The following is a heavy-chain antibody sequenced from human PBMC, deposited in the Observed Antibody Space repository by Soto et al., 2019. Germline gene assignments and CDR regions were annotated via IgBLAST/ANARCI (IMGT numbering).Heavy chain of an antibody. CDR2: IYYSGST. Sequence: SETLSLTCTVSGGSISSYYWSWIRQPPGKGLEWIGYIYYSGSTNYNPSLKSRVTISVDTSKNQFSLKLSSVTAADTAVYYCARLTIFGGSFFAIWGQGTMVTVSS. CDR1: GGSISSYY. J-gene: IGHJ3*02. D-gene: IGHD3-3*01. V-gene: IGHV4-59*01. CDR3: ARLTIFGGSFFAI.